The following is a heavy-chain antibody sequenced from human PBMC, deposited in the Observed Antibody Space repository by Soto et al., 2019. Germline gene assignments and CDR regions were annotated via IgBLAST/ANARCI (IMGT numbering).Heavy chain of an antibody. V-gene: IGHV1-18*01. D-gene: IGHD5-12*01. CDR3: ARDRGVEMATIRGVYHYYYGMDV. J-gene: IGHJ6*02. Sequence: ASVKVSCKVSGYTFTSYGISWVRQAPGQGLEWMGWISAYNGNTNYAQKLQGRVTMTTDTSTSTAYMELRSLRSDDTAVYYCARDRGVEMATIRGVYHYYYGMDVWGQGTTVTVSS. CDR1: GYTFTSYG. CDR2: ISAYNGNT.